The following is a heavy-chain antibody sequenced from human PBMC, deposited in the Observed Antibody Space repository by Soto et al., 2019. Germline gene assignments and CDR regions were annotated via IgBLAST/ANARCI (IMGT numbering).Heavy chain of an antibody. Sequence: SETLSLTCTVSGGSISSSSYYWGWIRQPPGKGLEWIGSIYYSGSTYYNPSLKSRVTISVDTSKNQFSLKLSSVTAADTAVYYCARRRTTAGARHSIRDTWGQGTLVTVSS. CDR1: GGSISSSSYY. CDR2: IYYSGST. CDR3: ARRRTTAGARHSIRDT. J-gene: IGHJ4*02. V-gene: IGHV4-39*01. D-gene: IGHD4-4*01.